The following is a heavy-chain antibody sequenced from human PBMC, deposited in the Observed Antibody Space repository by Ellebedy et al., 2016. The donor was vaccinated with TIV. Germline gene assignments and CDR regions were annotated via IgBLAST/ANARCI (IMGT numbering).Heavy chain of an antibody. D-gene: IGHD6-13*01. J-gene: IGHJ5*02. CDR1: GNTLTELS. Sequence: AASVKVSCKVFGNTLTELSMHWVRQAPGKGLEWMGGFNPEDGETIYAQKFQGRVTMTEDTSTDTAYMELSSLRSEDTAVYYCATVGYTSSWPKDNWFDPWGQGTLVTVSS. V-gene: IGHV1-24*01. CDR3: ATVGYTSSWPKDNWFDP. CDR2: FNPEDGET.